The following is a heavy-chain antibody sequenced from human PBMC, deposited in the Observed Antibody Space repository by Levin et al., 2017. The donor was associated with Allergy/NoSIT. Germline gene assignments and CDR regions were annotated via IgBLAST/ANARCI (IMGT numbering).Heavy chain of an antibody. J-gene: IGHJ3*02. D-gene: IGHD3-10*02. Sequence: SETLSLTCAVSGGSFGGYYWSWLRQPPGKGPEWIGEISHRGSTTYNPSLKSRVTISVDTARNQFSVQLNDVTAAATAVYYCAVCSLRYRTFETWGQGTMVTVSS. CDR2: ISHRGST. CDR1: GGSFGGYY. CDR3: AVCSLRYRTFET. V-gene: IGHV4-34*01.